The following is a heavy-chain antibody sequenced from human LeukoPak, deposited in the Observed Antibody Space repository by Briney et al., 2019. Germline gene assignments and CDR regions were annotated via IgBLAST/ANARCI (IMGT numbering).Heavy chain of an antibody. Sequence: SETLSLTCTVSGGSVSSGSYYWNWIRQPPGKGLEWIGYIYYSGSTHYSPSLKSRVNMSVDTSKNQFSLKLSSVTAEDTAVYYCARDYRVAAARSLDCWGQGTLVTVSS. CDR1: GGSVSSGSYY. CDR2: IYYSGST. CDR3: ARDYRVAAARSLDC. V-gene: IGHV4-30-4*01. D-gene: IGHD6-13*01. J-gene: IGHJ4*02.